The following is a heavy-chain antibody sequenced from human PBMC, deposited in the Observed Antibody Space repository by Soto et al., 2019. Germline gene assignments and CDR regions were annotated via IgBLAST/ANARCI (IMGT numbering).Heavy chain of an antibody. D-gene: IGHD3-3*01. CDR2: IYDSGDA. CDR1: GGSISSFF. V-gene: IGHV4-59*03. J-gene: IGHJ3*02. Sequence: QVQLQQSGPGLVKPSETLSLTCSVSGGSISSFFKNWIRQAPGKGLEWIGCIYDSGDANYNPSLKSRVTISLDKSKNQFSLKLSSVTAADTAVYYCVSSRTAVFGDALDIWALGTMVTVSS. CDR3: VSSRTAVFGDALDI.